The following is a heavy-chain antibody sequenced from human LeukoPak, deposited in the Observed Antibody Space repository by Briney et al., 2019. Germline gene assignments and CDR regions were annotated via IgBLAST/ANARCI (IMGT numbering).Heavy chain of an antibody. Sequence: GASVKVSCKASGYIFTSYGISWVRQAPGQGLEWMGWISTYNGNTNYAQKLQGRVTVTTDTSTSTAYVELRSLRSDDTAVYYCAREGWFGELLPHYWGQGTLVTVSS. CDR2: ISTYNGNT. CDR1: GYIFTSYG. CDR3: AREGWFGELLPHY. V-gene: IGHV1-18*01. D-gene: IGHD3-10*01. J-gene: IGHJ4*02.